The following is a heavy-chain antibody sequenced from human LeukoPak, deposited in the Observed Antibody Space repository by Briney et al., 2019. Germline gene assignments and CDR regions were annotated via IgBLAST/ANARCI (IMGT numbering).Heavy chain of an antibody. J-gene: IGHJ4*02. D-gene: IGHD3-22*01. CDR3: ARDSDHYDTSGFSLYYFDS. CDR2: ISSGSSTI. V-gene: IGHV3-48*01. CDR1: GFTFRSYS. Sequence: GGSLRLSCVDSGFTFRSYSMNWVRQVPGKGLEWVAYISSGSSTIYHADSVKDRFTISRDNARNSLYLQMNSLRAEDTAVYYCARDSDHYDTSGFSLYYFDSWGQGTLVTVSS.